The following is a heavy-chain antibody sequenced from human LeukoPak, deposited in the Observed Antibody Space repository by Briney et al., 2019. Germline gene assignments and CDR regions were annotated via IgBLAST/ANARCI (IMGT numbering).Heavy chain of an antibody. CDR2: INPNSGGT. Sequence: ASVKVSCKASGYTFTGYYMRWVRQAPGQGLEWMGWINPNSGGTNYAQKFQGRVTMTGDTSISTAYMELSRLRSDDTAVYYCARGTAFIYSSGWPLDPWGQGTLVTVSS. J-gene: IGHJ5*02. CDR1: GYTFTGYY. D-gene: IGHD6-19*01. V-gene: IGHV1-2*02. CDR3: ARGTAFIYSSGWPLDP.